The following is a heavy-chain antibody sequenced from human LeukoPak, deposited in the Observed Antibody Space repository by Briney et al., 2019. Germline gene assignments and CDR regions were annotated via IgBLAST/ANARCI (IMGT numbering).Heavy chain of an antibody. V-gene: IGHV4-34*01. Sequence: PSETLSLTCAVYGGSFSGYYWSWIRQPPGKGLEWIGEINHSGSTNYNPSLKSRVTISVDTSKSQFSLKLSSVPATATAVYYCASSVYSRSYRGDYWGQGTLVTVSS. CDR1: GGSFSGYY. D-gene: IGHD1-26*01. J-gene: IGHJ4*02. CDR2: INHSGST. CDR3: ASSVYSRSYRGDY.